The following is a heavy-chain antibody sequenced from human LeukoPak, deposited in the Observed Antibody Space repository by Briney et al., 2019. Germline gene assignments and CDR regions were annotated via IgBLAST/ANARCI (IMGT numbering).Heavy chain of an antibody. CDR2: IHNGGST. CDR1: GGSISNNNYY. V-gene: IGHV4-39*07. CDR3: ATDRGVYSYGQEVF. Sequence: SETLSLTCTVSGGSISNNNYYWGWIRQPPGRGLEWIVSIHNGGSTYYNPSLKSRVTISVDTSKNQFSLKLSSVTAADTAVYYCATDRGVYSYGQEVFWGQGTLVTVSS. D-gene: IGHD5-18*01. J-gene: IGHJ4*02.